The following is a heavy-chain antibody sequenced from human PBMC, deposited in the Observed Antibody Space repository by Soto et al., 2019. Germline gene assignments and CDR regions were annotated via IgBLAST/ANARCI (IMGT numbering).Heavy chain of an antibody. J-gene: IGHJ6*02. V-gene: IGHV3-13*01. Sequence: EVQLVESGGGLVQPGGSLRLSCAASGFTFSSYDMHWVRQATGKGLEWVSAIGTAGDTYYPGSVKGRFTISRENAKNYLYLQRNSLGAEHTPVYYCARALYCGGDCYSLHYYYYYGMDVWGQGTTVTVSS. D-gene: IGHD2-21*02. CDR2: IGTAGDT. CDR1: GFTFSSYD. CDR3: ARALYCGGDCYSLHYYYYYGMDV.